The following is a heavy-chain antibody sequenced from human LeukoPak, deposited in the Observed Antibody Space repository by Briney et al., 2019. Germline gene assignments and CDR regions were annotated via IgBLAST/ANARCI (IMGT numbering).Heavy chain of an antibody. Sequence: SETLSLTCTVSGGSMSAYYWNWMRQSAGKGLEWIGRIYFGGSTYYNPSLEGRVSMSVDTSKNQFSLKINFATAADTAVYYCARDVGNFANLPYYFDLWGQGTVVTVSS. V-gene: IGHV4-4*07. CDR2: IYFGGST. D-gene: IGHD2/OR15-2a*01. CDR1: GGSMSAYY. CDR3: ARDVGNFANLPYYFDL. J-gene: IGHJ5*02.